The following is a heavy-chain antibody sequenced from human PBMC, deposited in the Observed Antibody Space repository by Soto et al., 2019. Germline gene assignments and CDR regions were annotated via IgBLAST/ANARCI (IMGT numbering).Heavy chain of an antibody. V-gene: IGHV6-1*01. CDR3: ARGGYYYGSSGYYEYYYYYSMDV. CDR1: GDSVSSNSAA. CDR2: TYYRSKWYN. Sequence: PSQTLSLTCAISGDSVSSNSAAWNWIRQSPSRGLEWLGRTYYRSKWYNDYAVSVKSRITINPDTSKNQFSLQLNSVTPEDTAVYYCARGGYYYGSSGYYEYYYYYSMDVWGQGTTVTVSS. J-gene: IGHJ6*02. D-gene: IGHD3-22*01.